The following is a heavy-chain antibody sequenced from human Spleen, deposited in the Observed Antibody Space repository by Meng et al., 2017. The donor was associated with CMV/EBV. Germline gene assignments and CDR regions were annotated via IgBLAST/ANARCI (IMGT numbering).Heavy chain of an antibody. D-gene: IGHD2-2*01. CDR1: GTFSSYT. J-gene: IGHJ5*02. CDR3: ARDGCLSTSCYGIWFDP. V-gene: IGHV1-69*04. CDR2: IIPILGIA. Sequence: GTFSSYTISWVRQATGQGLEWLRRIIPILGIANYAHPFQGQFTITADKSTSTAYMELSSLRSEDTAVYYCARDGCLSTSCYGIWFDPWGQGTLVTVSS.